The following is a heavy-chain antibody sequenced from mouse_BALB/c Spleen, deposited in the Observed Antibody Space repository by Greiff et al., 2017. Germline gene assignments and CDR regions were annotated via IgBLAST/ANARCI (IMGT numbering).Heavy chain of an antibody. CDR1: GFTFSSYG. CDR2: INSNGGST. CDR3: ARESYYGYDY. D-gene: IGHD1-2*01. V-gene: IGHV5-6-3*01. J-gene: IGHJ2*01. Sequence: EVQGVESGGGLVQPGGSLKLSCAASGFTFSSYGLSWVRQTPDKRLELVATINSNGGSTYYPDSVKGRFTISRDNAKNTLYLQMSSLKSEDTAMYYCARESYYGYDYWGQGTTLTVSS.